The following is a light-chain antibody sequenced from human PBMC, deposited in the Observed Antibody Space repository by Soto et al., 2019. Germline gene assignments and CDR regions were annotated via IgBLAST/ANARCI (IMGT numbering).Light chain of an antibody. CDR2: AAT. CDR3: QQANSLPLT. V-gene: IGKV1-12*01. J-gene: IGKJ4*01. CDR1: QGISNW. Sequence: DIPMTQSPSSVSASVGDRVTITCRATQGISNWLAWYQQKPGQAPKLLIYAATSLQDGVPLRFSGSGAGADFTLTISALQPEDFATYYCQQANSLPLTFGGGTKVEIK.